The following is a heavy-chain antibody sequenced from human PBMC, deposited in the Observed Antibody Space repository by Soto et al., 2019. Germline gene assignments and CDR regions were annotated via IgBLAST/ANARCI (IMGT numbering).Heavy chain of an antibody. CDR1: GGSISSYY. CDR3: ARDKYYYDSSGYYGTRVQYYFDY. CDR2: IYTSGST. Sequence: SETLSLTCTVSGGSISSYYWSWIRQPAGKGLEWIGRIYTSGSTNYNPSLKSRVTMSVDTSTNQFSLKLSSVTAADTAVYYCARDKYYYDSSGYYGTRVQYYFDYWGQGTLVTVSS. D-gene: IGHD3-22*01. V-gene: IGHV4-4*07. J-gene: IGHJ4*02.